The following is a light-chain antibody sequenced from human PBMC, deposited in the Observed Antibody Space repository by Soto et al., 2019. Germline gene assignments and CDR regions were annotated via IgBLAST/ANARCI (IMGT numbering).Light chain of an antibody. CDR2: DVS. J-gene: IGLJ2*01. Sequence: QSALTQPASVSESPGQSITISCTGTSSDVGGYIYVSWHQQHPGTAPKLMIYDVSNRPSGVSNRFSGSKSGNTASLTISGLQADDEADYYCSSFTSINTLVFGGGTKVTVL. CDR1: SSDVGGYIY. V-gene: IGLV2-14*01. CDR3: SSFTSINTLV.